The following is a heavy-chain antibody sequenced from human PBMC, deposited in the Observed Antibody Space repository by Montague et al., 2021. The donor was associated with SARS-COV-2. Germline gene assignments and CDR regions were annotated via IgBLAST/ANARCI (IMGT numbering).Heavy chain of an antibody. V-gene: IGHV3-30-3*01. J-gene: IGHJ6*02. CDR2: ISYDGSNK. Sequence: LSLTYTVSDDSFSHYFWSWIRQAPGKGLEWVAVISYDGSNKYYADSVKGRFTISRDNSKNTLYLQMNSLRAEDTAVYYCARDIHYYDSSGYYYAPYYYYGMDVWGQGTTVTVSS. D-gene: IGHD3-22*01. CDR3: ARDIHYYDSSGYYYAPYYYYGMDV. CDR1: DDSFSHYF.